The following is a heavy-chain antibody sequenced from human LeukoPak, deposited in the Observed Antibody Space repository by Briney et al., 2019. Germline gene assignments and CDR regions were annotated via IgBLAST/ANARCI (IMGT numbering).Heavy chain of an antibody. CDR1: GGSISSSSYY. V-gene: IGHV4-39*07. D-gene: IGHD3-9*01. CDR2: IYYSGST. CDR3: ARDRAWDDDILTGPSGPLGSYNWFDP. J-gene: IGHJ5*02. Sequence: SETLSLTCTVSGGSISSSSYYWGWIRQPPGKGLEWIGSIYYSGSTYCNPSLKSRVTISVDTSKNQFSLKLSSVTAADTAVYYCARDRAWDDDILTGPSGPLGSYNWFDPWGQGTLVTVSS.